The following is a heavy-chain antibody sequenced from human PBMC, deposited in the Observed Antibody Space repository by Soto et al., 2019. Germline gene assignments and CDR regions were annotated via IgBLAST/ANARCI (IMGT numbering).Heavy chain of an antibody. CDR2: IYYSGST. CDR1: GSSISHG. J-gene: IGHJ4*02. V-gene: IGHV4-59*11. Sequence: GSSISHGGRRIRKPPGKGLEWIGYIYYSGSTNYNPSLKSRVTISVDTSKNQFSLKLSSVTAADTAVYYCARGIYEQWLAYFDYWGQGTLVTVSS. D-gene: IGHD6-19*01. CDR3: ARGIYEQWLAYFDY.